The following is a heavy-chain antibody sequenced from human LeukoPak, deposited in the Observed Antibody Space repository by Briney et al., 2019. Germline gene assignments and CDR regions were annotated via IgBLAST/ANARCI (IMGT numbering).Heavy chain of an antibody. D-gene: IGHD4-23*01. CDR3: ARVPNYGGKDYGAPLIYYFDY. Sequence: SETLSLTCTVSGTSISSYYWSWIRQPPGKGLEWIGYIYYSGSTNYNPSLKSRVTISVDTSKNQFSLKLSSVTAADTAVYYCARVPNYGGKDYGAPLIYYFDYWGQGTLVTVSS. CDR2: IYYSGST. CDR1: GTSISSYY. J-gene: IGHJ4*02. V-gene: IGHV4-59*01.